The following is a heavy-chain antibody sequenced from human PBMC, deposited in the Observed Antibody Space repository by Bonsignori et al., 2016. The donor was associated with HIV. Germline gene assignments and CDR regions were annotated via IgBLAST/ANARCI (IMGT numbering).Heavy chain of an antibody. CDR2: INSDGSTT. CDR3: GRPYSSSWYVVDY. J-gene: IGHJ4*02. CDR1: GLTLSGYW. V-gene: IGHV3-74*01. D-gene: IGHD6-13*01. Sequence: VQLVESGGGLVQPGGSLRLSCAASGLTLSGYWMHWVRQVPGKGLVWVSRINSDGSTTNYADSVKGRFTVSRDNAKNTLYLQMTSLRDEDTAVYYCGRPYSSSWYVVDYWGQGTLVTV.